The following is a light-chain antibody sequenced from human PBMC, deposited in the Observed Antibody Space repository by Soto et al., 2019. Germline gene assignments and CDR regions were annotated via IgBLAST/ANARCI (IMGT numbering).Light chain of an antibody. J-gene: IGKJ1*01. Sequence: PGDRATLSCRASQTVTNNYLAWYQQQPGQAPRLLIYGASSRATGIPDRFSGSGSGTYFTLTISRLEPEDFAVYYCQRYGTSTTFGQGTKVDI. CDR3: QRYGTSTT. CDR1: QTVTNNY. V-gene: IGKV3-20*01. CDR2: GAS.